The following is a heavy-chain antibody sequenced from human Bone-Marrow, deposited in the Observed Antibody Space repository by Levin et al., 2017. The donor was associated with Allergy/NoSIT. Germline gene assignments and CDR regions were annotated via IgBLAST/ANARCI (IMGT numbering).Heavy chain of an antibody. V-gene: IGHV5-51*01. J-gene: IGHJ4*02. CDR1: GYNFGVYW. D-gene: IGHD2-21*02. CDR2: IFPGDSDS. Sequence: KTGGSLRLSCKGSGYNFGVYWIAWVRQMPGKGLEWMGMIFPGDSDSRYSPAFQGQVTFSADKSAATADLQWSSLKASDTAMYFCARVSRDGSAPYEHYDYWGQGTLVTVSS. CDR3: ARVSRDGSAPYEHYDY.